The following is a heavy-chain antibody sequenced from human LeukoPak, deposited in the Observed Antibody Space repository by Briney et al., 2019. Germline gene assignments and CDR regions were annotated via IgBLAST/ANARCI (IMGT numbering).Heavy chain of an antibody. CDR3: ARDVTNFYYDSSGYYRTALGY. J-gene: IGHJ4*02. D-gene: IGHD3-22*01. CDR1: GFTFSSYA. Sequence: GGSLRLSCAASGFTFSSYAMHWVRQAPGKGLEWVAVISYDGSNKYYADSVKGRFTISRDNSKNTLYLQMNSLGAEDTAVYYCARDVTNFYYDSSGYYRTALGYWGQGTLVTVSS. V-gene: IGHV3-30*04. CDR2: ISYDGSNK.